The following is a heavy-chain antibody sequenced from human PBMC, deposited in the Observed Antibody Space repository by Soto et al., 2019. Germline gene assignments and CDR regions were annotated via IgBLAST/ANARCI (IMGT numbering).Heavy chain of an antibody. CDR1: GFTFSNSW. CDR3: AREFDY. Sequence: GGSLRLSCATSGFTFSNSWMSWVRQAPGKGLEWVANIKQDGSEKYYVDSVKGRFTISRDNARNSLYLQMNSLRAEDTAVYYCAREFDYWGQGTXVTVSS. CDR2: IKQDGSEK. J-gene: IGHJ4*02. V-gene: IGHV3-7*04.